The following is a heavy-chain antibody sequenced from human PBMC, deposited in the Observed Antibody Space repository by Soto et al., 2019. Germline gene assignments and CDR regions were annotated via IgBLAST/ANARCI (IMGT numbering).Heavy chain of an antibody. Sequence: GGSLRLSCAASGFTFSSYAMSWVRQAPGKGLEWVSAISGSGGSTYYADSVKGRFTTSRDNSKNTLYLQMNSLRAEDTAVYYCAKDPWGYSYGFDYYYGMDVWGQGTTVTVSS. CDR2: ISGSGGST. J-gene: IGHJ6*02. V-gene: IGHV3-23*01. D-gene: IGHD5-18*01. CDR1: GFTFSSYA. CDR3: AKDPWGYSYGFDYYYGMDV.